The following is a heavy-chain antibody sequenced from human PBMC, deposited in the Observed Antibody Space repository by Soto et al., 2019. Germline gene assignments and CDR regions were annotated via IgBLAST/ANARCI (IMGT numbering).Heavy chain of an antibody. Sequence: GESLKISCAASGFTFSSYDMHWVRQATGKGLEWVSAIGTAGDTYYPGSVKGRFTISRENAKNSLYLQMNSLRAGDTAVYYCARGGASGWYYYYYGMDVWGQGTTVTVSS. CDR3: ARGGASGWYYYYYGMDV. J-gene: IGHJ6*02. CDR2: IGTAGDT. D-gene: IGHD6-19*01. V-gene: IGHV3-13*01. CDR1: GFTFSSYD.